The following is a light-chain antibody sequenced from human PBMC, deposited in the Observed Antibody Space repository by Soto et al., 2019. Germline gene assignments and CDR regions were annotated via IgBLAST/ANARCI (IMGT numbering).Light chain of an antibody. V-gene: IGKV1-5*01. CDR1: QSISSW. Sequence: DIQMTQSPSTLSASVGDRVTITCRASQSISSWLAWYQQKPGKAPKLLIYDASSLESGVPSRFSGSGSGTEFTLTISSLQPDDFATYYCQQSYNHPRTFGQGTKVEIK. J-gene: IGKJ1*01. CDR2: DAS. CDR3: QQSYNHPRT.